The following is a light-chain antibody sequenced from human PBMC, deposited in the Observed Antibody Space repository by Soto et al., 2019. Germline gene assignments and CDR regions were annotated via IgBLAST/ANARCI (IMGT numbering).Light chain of an antibody. CDR2: DAS. CDR3: QQTYSTPLT. Sequence: DIQLTQSRSLLSASVGDGVTLTCLASQGISTYLAWYQQTSGKAPKLLIYDASSLQSGVPPRFSGSGSGTDFTLSINSLQPEDFATYYCQQTYSTPLTFGGGTKVDI. V-gene: IGKV1-39*01. J-gene: IGKJ4*01. CDR1: QGISTY.